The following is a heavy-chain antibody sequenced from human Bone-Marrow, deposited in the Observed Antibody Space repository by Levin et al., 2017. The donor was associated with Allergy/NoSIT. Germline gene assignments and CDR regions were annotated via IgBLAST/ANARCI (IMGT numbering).Heavy chain of an antibody. D-gene: IGHD4-17*01. CDR2: ISGGGGGT. Sequence: SCAASGFTFSSFAMSWVRQAPGKGLEWVSAISGGGGGTYYADSVKGRFTISRDNSENTQYLQMTSLRGEDTAVYYCAKGSATVRPYYFDYWGRGTLVTVSS. CDR1: GFTFSSFA. J-gene: IGHJ4*02. V-gene: IGHV3-23*01. CDR3: AKGSATVRPYYFDY.